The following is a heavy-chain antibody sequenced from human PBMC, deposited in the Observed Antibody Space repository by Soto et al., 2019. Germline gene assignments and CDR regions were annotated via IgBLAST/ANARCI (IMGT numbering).Heavy chain of an antibody. CDR1: GFTFIDYA. J-gene: IGHJ4*02. Sequence: EVQLLESGGALIQPGGSLSLSCAVSGFTFIDYAMSWVRRAPGRGLEWVAGIIGNGGETYYADPVKGRFTISRDNSQNTLYLQMNSLRAEDTAVYYCVKDYCDSHCYVFFDDWGQGTLVTVSS. CDR2: IIGNGGET. D-gene: IGHD3-22*01. CDR3: VKDYCDSHCYVFFDD. V-gene: IGHV3-23*01.